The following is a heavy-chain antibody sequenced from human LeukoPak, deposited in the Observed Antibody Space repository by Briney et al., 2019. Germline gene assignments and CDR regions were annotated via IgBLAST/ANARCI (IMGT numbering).Heavy chain of an antibody. J-gene: IGHJ4*02. CDR1: GYSFTSYW. CDR3: ARQVLDSHQVEMATRGYFDY. V-gene: IGHV5-51*01. D-gene: IGHD5-24*01. Sequence: GESLKISCKGSGYSFTSYWIGWVCQMPGKGLEWMGIIYPGDSDTRYSPSFQGQVTISADKSISTAYLQWSSLKASDTAMYYCARQVLDSHQVEMATRGYFDYWGQGTLVTVSS. CDR2: IYPGDSDT.